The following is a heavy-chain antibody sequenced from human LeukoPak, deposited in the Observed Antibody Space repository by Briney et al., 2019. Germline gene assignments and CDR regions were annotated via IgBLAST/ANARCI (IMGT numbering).Heavy chain of an antibody. CDR2: IYSGGST. V-gene: IGHV3-66*02. CDR1: GFTVSSNY. J-gene: IGHJ4*02. D-gene: IGHD5-24*01. Sequence: GGSLRLSCAASGFTVSSNYMSWVRQAPGKGLEWVSVIYSGGSTYYADSVKGRFTISRDNSKNTLYLQMNSLRAEDTAVYYCARGGRDSYNSHLDFDYWGQGTLVTVSS. CDR3: ARGGRDSYNSHLDFDY.